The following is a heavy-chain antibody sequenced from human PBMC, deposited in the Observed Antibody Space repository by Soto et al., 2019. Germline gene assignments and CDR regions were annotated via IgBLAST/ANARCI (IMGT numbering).Heavy chain of an antibody. J-gene: IGHJ6*02. CDR3: VRSPLLRGVVRGLDV. V-gene: IGHV1-69*06. Sequence: QVQLVQSGAEVRKPGSSVKVSCGTSGNTFINYAISWVRQAPGQGLEWMGGIIPFSGTTSYTQNFQGGVTFTADIGMNTVYMELSSLKLRDTAVYYCVRSPLLRGVVRGLDVWGQGTTITVSS. CDR1: GNTFINYA. D-gene: IGHD3-10*01. CDR2: IIPFSGTT.